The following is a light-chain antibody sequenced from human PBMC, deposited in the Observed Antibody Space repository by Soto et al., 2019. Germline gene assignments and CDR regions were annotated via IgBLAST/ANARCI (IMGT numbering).Light chain of an antibody. CDR2: DAS. Sequence: VLTQSPATRSLAPGERATLSCSSSQRVSSYLAGYQQKQGQAPRLLLYDASNRAPGIPARFSGSGSGTAFTPPTSSLQPEDFAASYCQQRSNWTPLTFGQGTRLEIK. J-gene: IGKJ5*01. CDR1: QRVSSY. CDR3: QQRSNWTPLT. V-gene: IGKV3-11*01.